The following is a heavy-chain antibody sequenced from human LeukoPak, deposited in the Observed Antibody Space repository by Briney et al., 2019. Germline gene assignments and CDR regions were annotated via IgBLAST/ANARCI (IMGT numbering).Heavy chain of an antibody. CDR2: IRYDGSDR. V-gene: IGHV3-33*08. Sequence: PGGSLRLSCAASGFTFSSYAMSWVRQAPGKGLEWVAGIRYDGSDRSYADPVKGRFTISRDNSKNTVDLQMNSLRAEDTAVYYCARDNWGDGGYYRTLDYWGQGTLVTVSS. J-gene: IGHJ4*02. D-gene: IGHD3-22*01. CDR3: ARDNWGDGGYYRTLDY. CDR1: GFTFSSYA.